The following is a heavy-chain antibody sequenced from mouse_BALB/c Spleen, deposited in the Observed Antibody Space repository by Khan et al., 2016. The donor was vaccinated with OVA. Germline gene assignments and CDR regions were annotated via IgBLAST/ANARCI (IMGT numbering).Heavy chain of an antibody. CDR3: ADLLTGSVAY. Sequence: EVELVESGGDLVKPGGSLKLSCAASGFTFSSYSMSWVRQTPDKRLEWVASISSGGDYTYYPDSVKGRFTISRDNAKNTLYLQMSDLKSEDTAMYYCADLLTGSVAYWGQGTLVTVSA. CDR2: ISSGGDYT. D-gene: IGHD4-1*01. J-gene: IGHJ3*01. CDR1: GFTFSSYS. V-gene: IGHV5-6*02.